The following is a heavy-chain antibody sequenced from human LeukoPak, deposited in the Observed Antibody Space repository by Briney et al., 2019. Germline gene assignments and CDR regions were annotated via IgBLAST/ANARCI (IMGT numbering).Heavy chain of an antibody. D-gene: IGHD1-14*01. CDR2: VHYSGST. CDR1: GGSISSSSYY. Sequence: SETLSLTCTVSGGSISSSSYYWGWIRQPPGKGPEWIGSVHYSGSTYNHPSLKSRVNITVDTSKNQFSLQLSCMKDADTALYYCARRRPITPNWFDPWGQGTLVTVSS. V-gene: IGHV4-39*01. J-gene: IGHJ5*02. CDR3: ARRRPITPNWFDP.